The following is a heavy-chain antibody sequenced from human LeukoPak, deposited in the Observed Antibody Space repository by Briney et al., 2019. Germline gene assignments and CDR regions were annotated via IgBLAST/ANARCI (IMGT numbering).Heavy chain of an antibody. CDR1: GFTFSSYG. Sequence: GGSLRLSCAASGFTFSSYGMHWVRQAPGKGLEWVAFIRYDGSSKYYADSVKGRFTISRDNSKNTLYLQMNSLRAEDTAVYYCAKDLGGYSSSWYQANDYWGQGTLVTVSS. V-gene: IGHV3-30*02. D-gene: IGHD6-13*01. J-gene: IGHJ4*02. CDR3: AKDLGGYSSSWYQANDY. CDR2: IRYDGSSK.